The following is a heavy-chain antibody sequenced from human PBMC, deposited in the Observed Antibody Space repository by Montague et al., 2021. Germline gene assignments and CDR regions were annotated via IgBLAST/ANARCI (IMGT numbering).Heavy chain of an antibody. CDR2: IHKSGHTT. Sequence: SLSLSFSASGFTFEDYSMNWVRQTPEKGLEWVAYIHKSGHTTHQADFVEGRFTISRDNAKNSLFLEMNDLRDDDTATYYCVRDPHSLDFWGQGVLVTVSS. J-gene: IGHJ4*02. CDR3: VRDPHSLDF. D-gene: IGHD1-26*01. CDR1: GFTFEDYS. V-gene: IGHV3-48*02.